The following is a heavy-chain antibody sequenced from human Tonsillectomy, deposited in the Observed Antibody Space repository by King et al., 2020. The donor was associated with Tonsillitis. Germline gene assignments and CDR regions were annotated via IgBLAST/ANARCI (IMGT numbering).Heavy chain of an antibody. D-gene: IGHD5-24*01. V-gene: IGHV3-48*02. CDR1: GFTFSSYS. CDR3: ARDQKRWLQALDY. J-gene: IGHJ4*02. CDR2: ISSSSTI. Sequence: QLVQSGGGLVQPGGSLRLSCAASGFTFSSYSMNWVRQAPGKGLEWVSYISSSSTIYYADSVKGRFTISRDNAKNSLYLQMNSLRDEDTAVYYCARDQKRWLQALDYWGQGTLVTVSS.